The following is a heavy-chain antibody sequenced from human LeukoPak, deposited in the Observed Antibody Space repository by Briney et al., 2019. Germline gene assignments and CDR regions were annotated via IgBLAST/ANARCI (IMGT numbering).Heavy chain of an antibody. V-gene: IGHV3-64D*06. CDR2: ISSNGGST. CDR3: AKDIIVVPAGSDAFDI. D-gene: IGHD2-2*01. CDR1: GFTFSSYA. Sequence: GGSLRLSCSASGFTFSSYAMHWVRQAPGKGLEYVSAISSNGGSTYYADSVKGRFTISRDNSKNTLYLQMSSLRAEDTAVYYCAKDIIVVPAGSDAFDIWGQGTLVTVSS. J-gene: IGHJ3*02.